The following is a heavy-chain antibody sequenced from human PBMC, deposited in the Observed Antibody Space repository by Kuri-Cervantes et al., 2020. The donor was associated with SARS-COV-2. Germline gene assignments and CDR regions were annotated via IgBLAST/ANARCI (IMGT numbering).Heavy chain of an antibody. V-gene: IGHV1-3*01. D-gene: IGHD3-3*01. CDR3: ARGSAKRYRPSGYYGYYYYYMDV. Sequence: ASVKVSCKASGYTFTSYAMHWVRQAPGQRLEWMGWINAGNGNTKYSQKFQGRVTMTRNTSISTAYMELSSLRPEDTAVYYCARGSAKRYRPSGYYGYYYYYMDVWGKGTTVTVSS. J-gene: IGHJ6*03. CDR2: INAGNGNT. CDR1: GYTFTSYA.